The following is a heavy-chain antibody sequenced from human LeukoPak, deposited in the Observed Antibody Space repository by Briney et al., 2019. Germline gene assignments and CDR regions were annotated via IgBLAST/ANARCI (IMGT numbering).Heavy chain of an antibody. D-gene: IGHD3-22*01. CDR2: ISYDVSNQ. V-gene: IGHV3-30-3*01. J-gene: IGHJ4*02. CDR3: ARDSDLSIVLITYYFDY. CDR1: GFTFSSYD. Sequence: PGGSLRLSCAASGFTFSSYDMHWVRQARGKGVEWVAVISYDVSNQSYADSLKARFTISRDNSKNTLYLQMNSLGAEYTAVYYCARDSDLSIVLITYYFDYWGQGTLVTVSS.